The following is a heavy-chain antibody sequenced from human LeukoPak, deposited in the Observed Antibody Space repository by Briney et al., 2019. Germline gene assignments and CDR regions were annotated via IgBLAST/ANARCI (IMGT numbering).Heavy chain of an antibody. CDR3: ARSRFYFDY. J-gene: IGHJ4*02. V-gene: IGHV3-7*01. Sequence: GGSLRLSCAASGFTFSTYWMGWVRQAPGKGLEWVAKIKPDGSEKDHVDSVKGRFTISRDNAKNSLCLQLSSLRAEDTAVYYCARSRFYFDYWGQGTLVTVSS. CDR2: IKPDGSEK. CDR1: GFTFSTYW.